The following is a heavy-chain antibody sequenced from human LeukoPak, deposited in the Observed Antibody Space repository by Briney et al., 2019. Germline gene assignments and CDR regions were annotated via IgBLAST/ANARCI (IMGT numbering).Heavy chain of an antibody. CDR1: GFTFSSYG. CDR2: IWNDGSNK. CDR3: ARVYGSGSSTDAFDI. D-gene: IGHD3-10*01. Sequence: GGSLRLSCAASGFTFSSYGMHWVRQAPGKGLEWVAVIWNDGSNKYYADSVKGRFTISRDNSKNTMYLQMNSLRAEDTAVYYCARVYGSGSSTDAFDIWGQGTMVTVSS. J-gene: IGHJ3*02. V-gene: IGHV3-33*01.